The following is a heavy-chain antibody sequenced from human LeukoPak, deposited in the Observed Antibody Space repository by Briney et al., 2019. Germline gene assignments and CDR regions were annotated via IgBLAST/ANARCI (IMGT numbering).Heavy chain of an antibody. V-gene: IGHV4-38-2*02. J-gene: IGHJ4*02. CDR3: ARHYLYDTSDDGTYYFDY. Sequence: SETLSLTCIVSGYSINSGYHWGWIRQPPGKGLEWIGSIYHSGSTYYNPSLKSRVTISIDTSKNQFSLKLSSVTAADTAVYYCARHYLYDTSDDGTYYFDYWGQGTLVTVSS. CDR1: GYSINSGYH. D-gene: IGHD3-22*01. CDR2: IYHSGST.